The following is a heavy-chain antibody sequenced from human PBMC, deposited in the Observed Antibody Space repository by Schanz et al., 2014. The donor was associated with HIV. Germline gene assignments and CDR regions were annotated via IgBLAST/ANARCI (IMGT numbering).Heavy chain of an antibody. CDR1: GGTFSSYT. CDR2: FIPFFGTP. V-gene: IGHV1-69*06. J-gene: IGHJ6*02. CDR3: AKSPIFGDVIFYGMDV. D-gene: IGHD3-3*02. Sequence: QVLLVQSGAEMKQPGSSVKVSCKASGGTFSSYTVSWVRQAPGQGLEWVGAFIPFFGTPNYAQKFQGRVTITADKSTSAAYMELSTLRSEDTAVYYCAKSPIFGDVIFYGMDVWGQGTTVTVSS.